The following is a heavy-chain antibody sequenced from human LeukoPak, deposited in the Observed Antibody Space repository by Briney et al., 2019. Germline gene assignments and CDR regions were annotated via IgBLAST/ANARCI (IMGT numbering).Heavy chain of an antibody. CDR2: ISRSGDNT. J-gene: IGHJ4*02. D-gene: IGHD2-21*01. CDR1: GFTFTSYA. Sequence: GGYLRLYCAASGFTFTSYAMTRVRQAPGKELEWVSSISRSGDNTDYADSVKGGFTTSRDNHKNMVYLQINSMRVEDTAVYFCSTRSCGAGRDFWGQGTLVTVSS. CDR3: STRSCGAGRDF. V-gene: IGHV3-23*01.